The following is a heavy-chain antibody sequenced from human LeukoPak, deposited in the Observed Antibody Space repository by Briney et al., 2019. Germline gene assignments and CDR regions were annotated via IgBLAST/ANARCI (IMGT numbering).Heavy chain of an antibody. J-gene: IGHJ2*01. Sequence: SETLSLTRAVSGVSISSSNWWSWVRQPPGKGLEWIGEIYHSGSTNYNPSLKSRVTISVDKSKNQFSLKLSSVTAADTAVYYCARVWFIAAVVQGRYFDLWGRGTLVTVSS. D-gene: IGHD6-13*01. CDR2: IYHSGST. CDR3: ARVWFIAAVVQGRYFDL. CDR1: GVSISSSNW. V-gene: IGHV4-4*02.